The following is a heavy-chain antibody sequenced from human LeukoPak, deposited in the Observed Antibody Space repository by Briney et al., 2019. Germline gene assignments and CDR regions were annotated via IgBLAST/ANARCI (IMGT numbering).Heavy chain of an antibody. CDR3: ARHSRRYWFDP. D-gene: IGHD6-13*01. CDR1: GGSFSGYY. CDR2: INHSGST. Sequence: PSETLSLTCAVYGGSFSGYYWSWIRQPPGKGLEWIGEINHSGSTNYNPSLKSRVTISVDTSKNQFSLKLSSVTAADTAVYYCARHSRRYWFDPWGQGTLVTVSS. J-gene: IGHJ5*02. V-gene: IGHV4-34*01.